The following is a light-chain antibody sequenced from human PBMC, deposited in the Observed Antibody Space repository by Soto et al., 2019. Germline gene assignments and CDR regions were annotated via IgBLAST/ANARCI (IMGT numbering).Light chain of an antibody. Sequence: DIQMTQSTSSLSASVGDRVTITCRASQGISNYLAWYQQKPGKVPKLLIYAASTLPSGVPSRFSGSRSGTDFTLTISSLQHEDVATYYCQKYNSAPCTFGQGTRLEIK. CDR2: AAS. CDR1: QGISNY. J-gene: IGKJ5*01. V-gene: IGKV1-27*01. CDR3: QKYNSAPCT.